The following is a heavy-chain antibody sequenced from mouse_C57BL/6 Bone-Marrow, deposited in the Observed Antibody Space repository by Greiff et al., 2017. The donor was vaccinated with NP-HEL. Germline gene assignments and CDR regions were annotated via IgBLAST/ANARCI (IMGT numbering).Heavy chain of an antibody. CDR3: AKNSPTGTTWFAY. CDR1: GFSFTSYG. D-gene: IGHD4-1*01. V-gene: IGHV2-5*01. Sequence: VQLQQSGPGLVQPSQSLSITCTVSGFSFTSYGVHWVRQSPGKGLEWLGVIWRGGSTDYNEAFMSSLSITNENSKCQVFYKMNSLQADDTAIYYCAKNSPTGTTWFAYWGQGTLVTVSA. CDR2: IWRGGST. J-gene: IGHJ3*01.